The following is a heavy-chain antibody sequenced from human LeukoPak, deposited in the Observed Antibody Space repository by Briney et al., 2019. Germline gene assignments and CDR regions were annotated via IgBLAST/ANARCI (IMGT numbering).Heavy chain of an antibody. D-gene: IGHD2/OR15-2a*01. J-gene: IGHJ4*02. V-gene: IGHV4-59*08. CDR2: IFYSGGT. Sequence: SETLSLTCTVSGGSISGLWWSWLRQPPGKGLEWIGDIFYSGGTNYNPSLKSRLSMSLDTSKNQFSLKLSSVTAADTAMYYCARRNTADASIDFWGQGTLVIASS. CDR3: ARRNTADASIDF. CDR1: GGSISGLW.